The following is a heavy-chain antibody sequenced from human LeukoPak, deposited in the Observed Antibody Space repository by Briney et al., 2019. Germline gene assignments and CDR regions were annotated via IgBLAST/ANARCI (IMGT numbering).Heavy chain of an antibody. CDR1: GFTFSSYA. CDR2: ISGSGGSP. D-gene: IGHD3-22*01. CDR3: AKDPNYYDSSGYYHGGDYFDC. V-gene: IGHV3-23*01. Sequence: PGGSLRLSCAASGFTFSSYAMSWVRQAPGKGLEWVSAISGSGGSPYYADSVKGRFTISRDNCKNTLYLQMNSLRAEDTAVYYCAKDPNYYDSSGYYHGGDYFDCWGQGTLVTVSS. J-gene: IGHJ4*02.